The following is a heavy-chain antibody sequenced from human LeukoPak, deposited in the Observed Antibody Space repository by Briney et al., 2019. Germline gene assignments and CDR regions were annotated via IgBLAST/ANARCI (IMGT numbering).Heavy chain of an antibody. CDR3: VRGSAAGDY. D-gene: IGHD3-10*01. J-gene: IGHJ4*02. CDR2: INSDGSSA. Sequence: PGGSLRLSCAASGFTFTTYWMHWVRQAPGKGLVWVSRINSDGSSASYADSVKGRFTMSRDNAKNTLYLQMNSLRAEDTAVYYCVRGSAAGDYWGQGTLVTVSS. V-gene: IGHV3-74*01. CDR1: GFTFTTYW.